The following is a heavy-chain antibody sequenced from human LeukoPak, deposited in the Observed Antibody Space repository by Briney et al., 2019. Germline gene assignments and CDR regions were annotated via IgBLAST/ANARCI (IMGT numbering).Heavy chain of an antibody. CDR2: IIPILGIA. Sequence: SVKVSCKASGGTFSSYAISWVRQAPGQGLEWMGRIIPILGIANYAQKFQGRVTITADKSTSTAYMELSSLRSEDTAVYYCARVGYYGSGSYYYYGMDVWGQGTTVTVSS. J-gene: IGHJ6*02. D-gene: IGHD3-10*01. CDR1: GGTFSSYA. V-gene: IGHV1-69*04. CDR3: ARVGYYGSGSYYYYGMDV.